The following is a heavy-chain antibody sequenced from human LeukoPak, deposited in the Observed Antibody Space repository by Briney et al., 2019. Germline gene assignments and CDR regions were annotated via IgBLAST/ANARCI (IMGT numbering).Heavy chain of an antibody. D-gene: IGHD2/OR15-2a*01. CDR3: ARHKEVGDYYYFDY. Sequence: GASVKVSCKASGYTFTSYGISWVRQAPGQGLEWMGWISAYNGNTNYAQKLQGRVTMTTDTSTSTVYMELSSLRSQDTAVYYCARHKEVGDYYYFDYWGQGTLVTVSS. CDR1: GYTFTSYG. V-gene: IGHV1-18*01. CDR2: ISAYNGNT. J-gene: IGHJ4*02.